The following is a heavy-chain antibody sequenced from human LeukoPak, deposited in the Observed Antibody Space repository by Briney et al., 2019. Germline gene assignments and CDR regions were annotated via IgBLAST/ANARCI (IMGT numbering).Heavy chain of an antibody. J-gene: IGHJ4*02. CDR2: IYYSGST. D-gene: IGHD2-2*02. CDR3: ARGYTLAWYFDY. Sequence: SETLSLTCTVSGGSISSYYWSWIRQPPGKGLEWIGYIYYSGSTNYNPSLRSRVTISVDTSKNQFSLKLSSGTAADTAVYYCARGYTLAWYFDYWGQGTLVTVSS. CDR1: GGSISSYY. V-gene: IGHV4-59*01.